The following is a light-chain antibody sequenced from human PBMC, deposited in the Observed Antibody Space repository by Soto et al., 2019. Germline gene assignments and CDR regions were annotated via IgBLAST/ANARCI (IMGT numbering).Light chain of an antibody. Sequence: QSALTQPASVSGSPGQSITISCTGTSSDVGSYNLVSWYRQHPGKAPKLMIYEVTKRPSGISNRFSGSKSGNTASLTISGLQAEDEADYYCCSYAGSSTVVVFGGGTKLTVL. CDR1: SSDVGSYNL. CDR3: CSYAGSSTVVV. J-gene: IGLJ2*01. CDR2: EVT. V-gene: IGLV2-23*02.